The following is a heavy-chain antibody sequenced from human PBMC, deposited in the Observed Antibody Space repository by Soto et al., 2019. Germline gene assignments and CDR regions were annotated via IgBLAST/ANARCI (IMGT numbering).Heavy chain of an antibody. CDR2: IYYSGST. Sequence: SETLSLTCTVSGGSISSGGYYWSWIRQHPGKGLEWIGYIYYSGSTYYNPSLKSRVTISVDTSKNQFSLKLSSVTAADTAVYYCARGCPTSEILYYLDVWGKGTTVTVSS. CDR1: GGSISSGGYY. V-gene: IGHV4-31*03. D-gene: IGHD2-15*01. CDR3: ARGCPTSEILYYLDV. J-gene: IGHJ6*03.